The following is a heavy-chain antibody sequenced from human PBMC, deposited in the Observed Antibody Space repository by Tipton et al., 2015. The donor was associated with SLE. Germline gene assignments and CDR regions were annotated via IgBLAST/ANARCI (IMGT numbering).Heavy chain of an antibody. D-gene: IGHD3-3*01. CDR1: GGSISSHY. CDR3: ARLYYDFWSGYYKPYWYFDL. J-gene: IGHJ2*01. V-gene: IGHV4-59*11. CDR2: IYYSGST. Sequence: TLSLTCTVSGGSISSHYWSWIRQPPGKGLEWIGYIYYSGSTNYNPSLMSRVTISVDTSKKQFSLKLSSVTAADTAVYYCARLYYDFWSGYYKPYWYFDLWGRGTLVTVSS.